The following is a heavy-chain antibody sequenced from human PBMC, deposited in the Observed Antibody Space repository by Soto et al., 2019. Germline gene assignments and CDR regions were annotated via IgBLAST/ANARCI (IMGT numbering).Heavy chain of an antibody. Sequence: QVQLQESGPRLVKPSETLSLTCTVSGGSISSYYWSWIRQPPGKGLEWIGYIYYSGSTNYNPSLKSRVTISVDTYKNQFCLKLSSVTAADTAMYYCARDDMIYDSSGYYGYYYGMDVWGQGTMVTVSS. J-gene: IGHJ6*02. CDR1: GGSISSYY. CDR2: IYYSGST. CDR3: ARDDMIYDSSGYYGYYYGMDV. D-gene: IGHD3-22*01. V-gene: IGHV4-59*01.